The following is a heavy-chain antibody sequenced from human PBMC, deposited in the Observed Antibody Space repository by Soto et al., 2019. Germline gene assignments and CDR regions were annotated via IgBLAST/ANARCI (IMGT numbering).Heavy chain of an antibody. J-gene: IGHJ3*02. CDR1: GFTFDDYA. V-gene: IGHV3-9*01. D-gene: IGHD3-3*01. CDR2: ISWNSGTI. Sequence: EVQLVESGGGLVQPGRSLRLSCVASGFTFDDYAMHWVRQAPGKGLEWVSGISWNSGTIAYADSVKGRFTISRDNAKNSLYLQMNSLRSEDTALYYCAKDGGVVIYDAFDMWGQGTMVTVSS. CDR3: AKDGGVVIYDAFDM.